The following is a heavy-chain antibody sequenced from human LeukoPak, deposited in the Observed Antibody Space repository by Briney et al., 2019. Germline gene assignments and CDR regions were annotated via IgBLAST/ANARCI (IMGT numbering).Heavy chain of an antibody. V-gene: IGHV3-30*02. CDR3: AKDLEPQWLVGGYFDY. J-gene: IGHJ4*02. CDR2: IRYDGSNK. Sequence: PGGSLRLSCAASGFTFSTYGMHWVRQAPGKGLEWVAFIRYDGSNKYYADSVKGRFTISRDNSKNTLYLQMNSLRAEDTSVYYCAKDLEPQWLVGGYFDYWGQGTLVTVSS. CDR1: GFTFSTYG. D-gene: IGHD6-19*01.